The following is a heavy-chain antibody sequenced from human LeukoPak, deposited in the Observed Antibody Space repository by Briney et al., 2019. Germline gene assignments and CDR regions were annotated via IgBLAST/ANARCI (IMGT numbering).Heavy chain of an antibody. D-gene: IGHD6-13*01. V-gene: IGHV4-34*10. CDR1: GGSFSGYY. Sequence: PSETLSLTCAVYGGSFSGYYWSWIRQPPGKGLEWIGYFHYSGNTNYNPSLSSRISMSVDTSKNQFSLKLKSVTAADTAVYYCARRAAALDYWGQGTLVSVSS. J-gene: IGHJ4*02. CDR2: FHYSGNT. CDR3: ARRAAALDY.